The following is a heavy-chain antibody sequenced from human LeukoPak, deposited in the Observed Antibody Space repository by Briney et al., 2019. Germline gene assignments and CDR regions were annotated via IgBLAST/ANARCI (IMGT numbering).Heavy chain of an antibody. V-gene: IGHV1-2*02. D-gene: IGHD1-26*01. Sequence: ASVKVSCKASGYTFTGYYVHWVRQAPGQGLEWMGWINPNSGGTNYTQKFQDRVTMTRDTSISTAYMELSSLRSDDTAVYYCARGKGVGATYYYYYYMYVWGKGTTVTVSS. CDR2: INPNSGGT. CDR1: GYTFTGYY. J-gene: IGHJ6*03. CDR3: ARGKGVGATYYYYYYMYV.